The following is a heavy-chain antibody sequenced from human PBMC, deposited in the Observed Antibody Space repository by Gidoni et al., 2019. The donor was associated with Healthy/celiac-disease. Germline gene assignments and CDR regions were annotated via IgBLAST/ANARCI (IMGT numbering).Heavy chain of an antibody. CDR1: GGSFSGYS. V-gene: IGHV4-34*01. D-gene: IGHD3-10*01. CDR3: ARGRYTMVRGVIIWRTNTNAFDI. CDR2: INHSGST. Sequence: QVQLQQWGAGPLKPSETLSLTCAVYGGSFSGYSWRRLRQPPGTGLEWFGEINHSGSTNYNPSLKSRVTISVDTSKNQFSLKLSSVTAADTAVYYCARGRYTMVRGVIIWRTNTNAFDIWGQGTMVTVSS. J-gene: IGHJ3*02.